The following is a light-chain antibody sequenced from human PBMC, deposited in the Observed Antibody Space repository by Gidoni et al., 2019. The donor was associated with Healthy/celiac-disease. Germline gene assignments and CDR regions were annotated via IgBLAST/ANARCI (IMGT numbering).Light chain of an antibody. Sequence: EIVLTQSPGTLSLSPGGRATLSCRASQSVSSSYLAWSQQKPGQAPRLLIYGASSRATGIPDRFSGSGSGTDFTLTISRLEPEDFAVYYCQQYGSSPTFGQGTKVEIK. CDR3: QQYGSSPT. J-gene: IGKJ1*01. V-gene: IGKV3-20*01. CDR1: QSVSSSY. CDR2: GAS.